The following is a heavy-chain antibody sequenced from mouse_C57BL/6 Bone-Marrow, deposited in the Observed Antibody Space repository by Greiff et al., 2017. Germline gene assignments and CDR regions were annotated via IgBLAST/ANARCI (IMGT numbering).Heavy chain of an antibody. CDR2: ISNGGGST. Sequence: EVKLVESGGGLVQPGGSLKLSCAASGFTFSDYYMYWVRPTPETRLEWVAYISNGGGSTYYPDTVKGRFTISRDNAKNTLYLQMSRLKSEDTGMYYCARGQLKLRGFAYWGQGTLVTVAA. CDR3: ARGQLKLRGFAY. J-gene: IGHJ3*01. CDR1: GFTFSDYY. V-gene: IGHV5-12*01. D-gene: IGHD3-2*02.